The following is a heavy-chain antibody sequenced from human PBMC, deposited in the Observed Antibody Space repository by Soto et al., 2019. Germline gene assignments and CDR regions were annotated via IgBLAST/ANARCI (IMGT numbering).Heavy chain of an antibody. V-gene: IGHV3-74*03. CDR3: IKYGAD. CDR1: GFTFSTYY. D-gene: IGHD1-26*01. Sequence: EVHLVESGGGLVQPGGSLRLSCAASGFTFSTYYMHWVRQAPGKGLEWVSRINIDGSFTTYRESVKGRFTIFRDNAKNTLYLQMNSLRAEDTAVYYCIKYGADWGQGTLVTVSS. CDR2: INIDGSFT. J-gene: IGHJ4*02.